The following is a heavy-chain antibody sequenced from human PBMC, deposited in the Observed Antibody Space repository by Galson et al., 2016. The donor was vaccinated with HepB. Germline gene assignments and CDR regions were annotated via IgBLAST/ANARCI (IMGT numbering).Heavy chain of an antibody. V-gene: IGHV3-23*01. CDR2: ISSSGDNT. J-gene: IGHJ4*02. CDR3: ASQGALWAGGFDY. D-gene: IGHD3-16*01. CDR1: GFTFSSYP. Sequence: SLRLSCAASGFTFSSYPINWVRQAPGKGLEWVSAISSSGDNTYYADSVKGRFTISRDNSKNTLYPHMNSLRAEDTAVYYCASQGALWAGGFDYWGQGALVTVSS.